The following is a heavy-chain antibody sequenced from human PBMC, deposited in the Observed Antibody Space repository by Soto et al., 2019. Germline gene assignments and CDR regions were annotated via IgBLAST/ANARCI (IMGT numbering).Heavy chain of an antibody. D-gene: IGHD1-26*01. V-gene: IGHV3-30-3*01. Sequence: QVQLVESGGGVVQPGRSLRLSCAASGFTFSSYAMHWVRQAPGKGLEWVAVISYDGSNKYYADSVKGRFTISRDNSKNTLYLQMNSLRAEDTAVYYCARDTILWVGAITYYFDYWGQGTLVTVSS. J-gene: IGHJ4*02. CDR1: GFTFSSYA. CDR2: ISYDGSNK. CDR3: ARDTILWVGAITYYFDY.